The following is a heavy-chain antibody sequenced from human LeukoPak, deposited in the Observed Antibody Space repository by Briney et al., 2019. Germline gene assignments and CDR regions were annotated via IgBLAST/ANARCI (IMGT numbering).Heavy chain of an antibody. CDR1: GGTFSSYA. Sequence: EASVKVSCKASGGTFSSYAISWVRQAPGQGLEWMGGIIPIFGTANYAQKFQGRVTITADKSTSTAYMELSSLRSEDTAVYYCAGTCVDTAMVHAFDIWGQGTMVTVSS. D-gene: IGHD5-18*01. V-gene: IGHV1-69*06. J-gene: IGHJ3*02. CDR2: IIPIFGTA. CDR3: AGTCVDTAMVHAFDI.